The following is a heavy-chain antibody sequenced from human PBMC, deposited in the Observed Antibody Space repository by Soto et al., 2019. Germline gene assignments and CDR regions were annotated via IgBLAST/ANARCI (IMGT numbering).Heavy chain of an antibody. Sequence: QVQLQESGPGLVKPSETLSLTCTVSGGSISSYYWSWIRQPPGKGLEWIGYIYYSGTPHYNPSLKSRVTISLHTSKNEFSLKLSSVTAADTAVYYCATESGYSSSWYSFDSWGQGTLVTVSS. CDR2: IYYSGTP. CDR3: ATESGYSSSWYSFDS. V-gene: IGHV4-59*01. J-gene: IGHJ4*02. CDR1: GGSISSYY. D-gene: IGHD6-13*01.